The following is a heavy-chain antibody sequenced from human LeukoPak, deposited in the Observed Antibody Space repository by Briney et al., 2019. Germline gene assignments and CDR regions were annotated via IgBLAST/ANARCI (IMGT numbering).Heavy chain of an antibody. CDR3: ARAFPQAVAGPYYFDY. J-gene: IGHJ4*02. D-gene: IGHD6-19*01. CDR1: GDSVSSDLCY. Sequence: NTSETLSLTCTVSGDSVSSDLCYWGWIRQPPGKGLEWIGNIYYGGNRYYNPSLKSRVTISVDTSKNQFSLKLSSVTAADTAVYYCARAFPQAVAGPYYFDYWGQGTLVTVSS. CDR2: IYYGGNR. V-gene: IGHV4-39*01.